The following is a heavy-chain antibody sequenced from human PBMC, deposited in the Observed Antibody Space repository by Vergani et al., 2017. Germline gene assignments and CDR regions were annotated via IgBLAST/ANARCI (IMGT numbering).Heavy chain of an antibody. CDR1: GFTFSSYS. Sequence: EVQLVESGGGLVKPGGSLRLSCAASGFTFSSYSMNWVRQAPGKGLEWVSSISSSSSYIYYADSVKGRFTISRDNAKNSLYLQMNSLRAEDTAVDYCARDTWEWLLYSRSSCYYCYYMDVWGKGTTVTVSS. CDR3: ARDTWEWLLYSRSSCYYCYYMDV. CDR2: ISSSSSYI. J-gene: IGHJ6*03. D-gene: IGHD6-6*01. V-gene: IGHV3-21*01.